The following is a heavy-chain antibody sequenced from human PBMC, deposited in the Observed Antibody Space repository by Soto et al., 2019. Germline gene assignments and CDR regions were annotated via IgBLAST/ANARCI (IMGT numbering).Heavy chain of an antibody. J-gene: IGHJ6*02. CDR2: IIPIFGTA. CDR3: ARDRELIVVVAHYYYGMDV. CDR1: GGTFSSYA. V-gene: IGHV1-69*01. Sequence: QVQLVQSGAEVKKPGSSVKVSCKASGGTFSSYAISWVRQAPGQGLEWMGGIIPIFGTANYAQKFQGRVTITADESTSTAYMELSSLRSEDTAVYYCARDRELIVVVAHYYYGMDVWGQGTTVTVSS. D-gene: IGHD3-22*01.